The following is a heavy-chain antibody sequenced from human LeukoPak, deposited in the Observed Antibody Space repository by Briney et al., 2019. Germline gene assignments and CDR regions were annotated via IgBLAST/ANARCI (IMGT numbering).Heavy chain of an antibody. V-gene: IGHV3-48*01. CDR1: GFTFSSYN. CDR2: ISSSSGTI. J-gene: IGHJ4*02. Sequence: GGSLRLSCAASGFTFSSYNMNWVRQAPGKGLEWVSYISSSSGTIYYADSVKGRFTISRDNAKDSLYLQMNSLRAEDTAVYYCARDYYNTSGYYRGGYWGQGTLVTVSS. D-gene: IGHD3-22*01. CDR3: ARDYYNTSGYYRGGY.